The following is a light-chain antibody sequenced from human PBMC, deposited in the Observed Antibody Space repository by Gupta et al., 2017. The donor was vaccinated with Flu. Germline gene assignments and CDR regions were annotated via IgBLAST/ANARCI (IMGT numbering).Light chain of an antibody. CDR3: QQRSSWPLT. CDR2: DTS. CDR1: QSVSSY. Sequence: EIVLTQSPATLPLSPGERATLSCRASQSVSSYLVWYQQKPGQAPRLLIYDTSNRATGIPARFSGSGSGTDFTLTISSLEPEDFAVYYCQQRSSWPLTFGGGTKVEIK. J-gene: IGKJ4*01. V-gene: IGKV3-11*01.